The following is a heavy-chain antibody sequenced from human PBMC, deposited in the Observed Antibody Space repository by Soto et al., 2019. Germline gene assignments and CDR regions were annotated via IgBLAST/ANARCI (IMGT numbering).Heavy chain of an antibody. CDR2: ITGSGGRT. Sequence: EVQLLESGGGLVQPGGSLRLSCAASGFTFSSYAMSWVRQAPGKGLEWVSAITGSGGRTYYADSVKCRFTISRDNSKNTLYLQMNSLRAEDTAVYYCAKGLPGAPYYGMDVWGQGTTVTVSS. V-gene: IGHV3-23*01. CDR1: GFTFSSYA. J-gene: IGHJ6*02. D-gene: IGHD7-27*01. CDR3: AKGLPGAPYYGMDV.